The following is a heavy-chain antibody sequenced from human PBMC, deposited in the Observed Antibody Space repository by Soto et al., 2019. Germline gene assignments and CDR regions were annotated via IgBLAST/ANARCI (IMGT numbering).Heavy chain of an antibody. CDR2: ISFDGTSK. J-gene: IGHJ5*02. Sequence: GGSLRLSCAASGFSFRNSAMHWVRQTPGKGLEWVARISFDGTSKYYAESVKGRFTISRDNSKNSLYLQMNSLRPDDMAVYYCARDYSPPRNPSWFDPWGQGTHVAVAS. V-gene: IGHV3-30-3*01. CDR1: GFSFRNSA. CDR3: ARDYSPPRNPSWFDP. D-gene: IGHD2-15*01.